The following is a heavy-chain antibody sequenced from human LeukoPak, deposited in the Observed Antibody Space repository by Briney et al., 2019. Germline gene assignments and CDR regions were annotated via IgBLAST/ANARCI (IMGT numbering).Heavy chain of an antibody. Sequence: GRSLRLSCAASGFTFSSYGMHWVRQAPGKGLEWVAVIWYDGSNKYYADSVKGRFTISRDNSKNTLYLQMNSLRAEDTAVYYCAKGSARFLEWLLYSYYGMDVWGQGTTVTVSS. CDR1: GFTFSSYG. J-gene: IGHJ6*02. D-gene: IGHD3-3*01. CDR2: IWYDGSNK. CDR3: AKGSARFLEWLLYSYYGMDV. V-gene: IGHV3-33*06.